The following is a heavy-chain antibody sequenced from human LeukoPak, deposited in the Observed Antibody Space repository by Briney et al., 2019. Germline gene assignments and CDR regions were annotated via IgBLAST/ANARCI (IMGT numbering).Heavy chain of an antibody. CDR2: ITSKPNSYTT. J-gene: IGHJ4*02. Sequence: PGGSLRLSCAASGFAFSGFYMHWVRQASGRGLEWVGLITSKPNSYTTVYAASVKGRFTISRDDSKNTAYLQMNSLKAEDTAVYFRTRQDCSGGSCSYVDYWGQGTLVTVSS. V-gene: IGHV3-73*01. CDR1: GFAFSGFY. D-gene: IGHD2-15*01. CDR3: TRQDCSGGSCSYVDY.